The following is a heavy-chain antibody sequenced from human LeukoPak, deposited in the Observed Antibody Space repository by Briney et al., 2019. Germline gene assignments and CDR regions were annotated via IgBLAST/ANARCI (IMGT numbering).Heavy chain of an antibody. CDR2: IYYSGST. V-gene: IGHV4-39*01. CDR1: GGSISSSSYY. Sequence: SETLSLTCTVSGGSISSSSYYWGWIRQPPGKGLAWIGSIYYSGSTYYNPSLKSRVTISVDTSKNQFSLKLSSVTAADTAVYYCARHRLYGDYPHAFDIWGQGTMVTVSS. CDR3: ARHRLYGDYPHAFDI. D-gene: IGHD4-17*01. J-gene: IGHJ3*02.